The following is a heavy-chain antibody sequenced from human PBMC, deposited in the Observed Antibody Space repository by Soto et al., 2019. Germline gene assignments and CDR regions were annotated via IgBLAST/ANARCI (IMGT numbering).Heavy chain of an antibody. CDR2: IYYSGST. CDR3: ARRRVGLEWVPSHTTGYYYYYYMDV. J-gene: IGHJ6*03. Sequence: SETLSLTCTVSGGSISSYYWGWIRQPPGKGLEWIGYIYYSGSTNYNPSLKSRVTISVDTSKNQFSLKLSSVTAADTAVYYCARRRVGLEWVPSHTTGYYYYYYMDVRGKGTTVTVSS. D-gene: IGHD3-3*01. V-gene: IGHV4-59*08. CDR1: GGSISSYY.